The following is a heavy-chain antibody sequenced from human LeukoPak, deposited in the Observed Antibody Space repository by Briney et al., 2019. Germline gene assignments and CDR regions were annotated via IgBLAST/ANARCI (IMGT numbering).Heavy chain of an antibody. Sequence: ASETLSLTCTVSGGSISSYYWSWVRQPPGKGLEWFGDIYYSGSTNYNPSLKSRVTVSVDTSKNQFSLKLSSVTAADTAVYYCARDQTGYSSGWSSSGFDYWGQGTLVTVSS. J-gene: IGHJ4*02. CDR3: ARDQTGYSSGWSSSGFDY. CDR1: GGSISSYY. CDR2: IYYSGST. D-gene: IGHD6-19*01. V-gene: IGHV4-59*01.